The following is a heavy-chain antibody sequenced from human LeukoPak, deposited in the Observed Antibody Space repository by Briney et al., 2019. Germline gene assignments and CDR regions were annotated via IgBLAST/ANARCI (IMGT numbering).Heavy chain of an antibody. CDR3: ARDELLNYDFWSGYYRDDAFDI. V-gene: IGHV3-7*01. J-gene: IGHJ3*02. Sequence: GGSLRLSCAASGFTFSSYWMSWVRQAPGKGLEWVANIKQDGSEKYYVDSVKGRFTISRDNAKNSLYLQMNSLRAEDTAVYYCARDELLNYDFWSGYYRDDAFDIWGQGTWSPSLQ. CDR1: GFTFSSYW. D-gene: IGHD3-3*01. CDR2: IKQDGSEK.